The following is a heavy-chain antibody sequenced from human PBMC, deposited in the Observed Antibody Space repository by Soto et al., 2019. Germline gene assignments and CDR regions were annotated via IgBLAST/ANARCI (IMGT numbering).Heavy chain of an antibody. D-gene: IGHD3-10*01. CDR1: GFSVSGND. CDR2: LYTDSNS. J-gene: IGHJ1*01. V-gene: IGHV3-53*01. Sequence: EVQLVESGGGVIQPGGSLTLSCAASGFSVSGNDMNWVRQAPGRGLEWLSVLYTDSNSNHRDSVRGRFTISRDDSKNIVYLQMNSLRVEDTAIYYCARGPTTGWFGEFFQNWGQGTLVSVSS. CDR3: ARGPTTGWFGEFFQN.